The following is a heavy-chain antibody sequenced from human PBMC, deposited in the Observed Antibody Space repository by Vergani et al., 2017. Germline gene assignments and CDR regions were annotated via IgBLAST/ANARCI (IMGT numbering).Heavy chain of an antibody. CDR2: ISNDGRHT. V-gene: IGHV3-30*04. Sequence: VQLVESGGDLVQPGGSLRLSCATYGFIFQNYTMHWVRQAPGKGLEWVALISNDGRHTYYADSVRGRFSISRDNSKNTLYLQMNSLRTEDTANYYCRGEMDVWGKGTTVTVSS. CDR1: GFIFQNYT. J-gene: IGHJ6*04. CDR3: RGEMDV.